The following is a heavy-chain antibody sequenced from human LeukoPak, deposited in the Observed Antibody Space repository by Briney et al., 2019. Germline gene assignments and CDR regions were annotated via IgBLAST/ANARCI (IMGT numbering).Heavy chain of an antibody. CDR3: VRYRQSPSDAFDI. Sequence: PGGSLRLSCAASGFTFSSYAMNWIRQPPGKGLEWIGNIYYSGSTYYNPSLKSRVTISVDTSENQFSLRLSSVTAADTAVYYCVRYRQSPSDAFDIWGQGTMVTVSS. CDR1: GFTFSSYA. J-gene: IGHJ3*02. D-gene: IGHD3-16*02. CDR2: IYYSGST. V-gene: IGHV4-59*04.